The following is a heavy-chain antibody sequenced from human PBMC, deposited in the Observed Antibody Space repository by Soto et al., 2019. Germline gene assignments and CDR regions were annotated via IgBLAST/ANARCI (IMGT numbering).Heavy chain of an antibody. CDR2: MFYSGTT. CDR3: ARDLWVEPELYYYGMDV. CDR1: GDSISSADYY. V-gene: IGHV4-30-4*01. J-gene: IGHJ6*02. Sequence: SETLSLTCTVSGDSISSADYYCSWIRQTPGKGLEWIGHMFYSGTTYYNPSLKSRLTISVDTSKNHFSLRLTSVTAADTAVYYCARDLWVEPELYYYGMDVWGQGTTVTVSS. D-gene: IGHD1-1*01.